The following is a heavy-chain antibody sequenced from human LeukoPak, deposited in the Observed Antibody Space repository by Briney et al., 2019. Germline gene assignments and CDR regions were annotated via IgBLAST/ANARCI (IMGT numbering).Heavy chain of an antibody. Sequence: SETLSLTCTVSGGSISSYYWSWIRQPPGKGLEWIGHIYYSGSTNYNPSLKSRVTISVDTSKNQFSLKLSSVTAADTAVYYCARHYYDSSGYYYYYYGMDVWGQGTTVTVSS. J-gene: IGHJ6*02. D-gene: IGHD3-22*01. CDR3: ARHYYDSSGYYYYYYGMDV. CDR1: GGSISSYY. CDR2: IYYSGST. V-gene: IGHV4-59*08.